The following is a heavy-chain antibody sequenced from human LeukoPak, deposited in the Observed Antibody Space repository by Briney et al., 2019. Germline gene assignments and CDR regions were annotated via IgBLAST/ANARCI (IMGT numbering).Heavy chain of an antibody. Sequence: GGSLRLSCAASGFTFSSYGIHWVRQAPGKGLEWVAFIRYDGSNKYYADSVKGRFTISRDNSKNTLHLQMNSLRAEDTAVYYCARDYDSSGFPLGPLDYWGQGTLVTVSS. CDR3: ARDYDSSGFPLGPLDY. CDR1: GFTFSSYG. CDR2: IRYDGSNK. D-gene: IGHD3-22*01. J-gene: IGHJ4*02. V-gene: IGHV3-30*02.